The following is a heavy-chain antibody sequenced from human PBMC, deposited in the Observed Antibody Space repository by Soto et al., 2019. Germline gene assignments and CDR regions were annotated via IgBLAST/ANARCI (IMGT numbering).Heavy chain of an antibody. D-gene: IGHD3-10*01. J-gene: IGHJ6*02. Sequence: QVQLVQSGAEVKKPGASVKVSCKASGYTFTGYYMHWVRQAPGQGLEWMGWINPNSGGTNYAQKFQGWVTMTRDTSISTAYMELSRLRSDDTAVYYCARGWWGYYGSGTLGYYGMDVWGQGTTVTVSS. CDR2: INPNSGGT. CDR1: GYTFTGYY. V-gene: IGHV1-2*04. CDR3: ARGWWGYYGSGTLGYYGMDV.